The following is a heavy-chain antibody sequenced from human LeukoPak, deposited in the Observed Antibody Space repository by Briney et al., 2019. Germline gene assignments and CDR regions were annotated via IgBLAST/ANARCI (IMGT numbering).Heavy chain of an antibody. CDR3: ARAPITSPCCFDY. CDR2: INWSGGST. D-gene: IGHD2-2*01. V-gene: IGHV3-20*04. J-gene: IGHJ4*02. CDR1: GFAFDEHG. Sequence: PGGSLRLSCTASGFAFDEHGMSWVRHVPGKGLEWVPGINWSGGSTGYADPLRGRFTISRDNAKNSLYLQMDSLRAEDTALYYCARAPITSPCCFDYWGQGTLVTVSS.